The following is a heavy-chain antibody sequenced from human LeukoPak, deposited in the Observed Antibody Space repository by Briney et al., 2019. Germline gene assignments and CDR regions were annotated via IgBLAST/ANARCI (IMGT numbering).Heavy chain of an antibody. CDR3: ARKSVYSMSSGVNY. Sequence: SETLSLNCIVSGGSISSGGFSWNWIRQPPGKGLEWIGSMDYSGNTYYNPSLKSRVTIAVDTSKNQFSLKLTSVTAADTAVYYCARKSVYSMSSGVNYWGQGTLATVSS. CDR1: GGSISSGGFS. D-gene: IGHD6-6*01. J-gene: IGHJ4*02. V-gene: IGHV4-39*01. CDR2: MDYSGNT.